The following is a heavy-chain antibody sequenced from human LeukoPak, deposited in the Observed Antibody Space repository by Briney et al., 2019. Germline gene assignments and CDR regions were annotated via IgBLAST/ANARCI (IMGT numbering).Heavy chain of an antibody. CDR1: GFIFGTYG. J-gene: IGHJ4*02. V-gene: IGHV3-33*01. D-gene: IGHD6-19*01. CDR2: IWYDGSNK. Sequence: PGGSLRLSCEASGFIFGTYGMHWVRQAPGKGLEWVALIWYDGSNKYYADSVKGRFTISRDNSKNTLYLQMNGLRAEDTALYSCVRGSGWAYYFDYWGQGTLVTVSS. CDR3: VRGSGWAYYFDY.